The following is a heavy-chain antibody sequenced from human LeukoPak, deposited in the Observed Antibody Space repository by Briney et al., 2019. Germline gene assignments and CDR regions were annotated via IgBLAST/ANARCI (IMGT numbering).Heavy chain of an antibody. CDR1: GGSISSYY. Sequence: SETLSLTCTVSGGSISSYYWSWIRQPPGKGLDWIGYIFYSGSTNYNPSLKSRVTISVDTSKNQFSLKLSSVTAADTAVYYCARGATYYYDSSGYIDAFDIWGQGTMVTVSS. D-gene: IGHD3-22*01. V-gene: IGHV4-59*01. J-gene: IGHJ3*02. CDR3: ARGATYYYDSSGYIDAFDI. CDR2: IFYSGST.